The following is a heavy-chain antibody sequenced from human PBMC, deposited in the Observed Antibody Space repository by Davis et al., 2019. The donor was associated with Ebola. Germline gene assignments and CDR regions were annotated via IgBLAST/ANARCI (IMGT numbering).Heavy chain of an antibody. CDR3: ARQRRIRLGELSGHFDY. Sequence: MPGGSLRLSCAVYGGSFSGYYWSWIRQPPGKGLEWIGEINHSGSTNYNPSLKSRVTISVDTSKNQFSLKLSSVTAADTAVYYCARQRRIRLGELSGHFDYWGQGTLVTVSS. D-gene: IGHD3-16*02. CDR1: GGSFSGYY. J-gene: IGHJ4*02. CDR2: INHSGST. V-gene: IGHV4-34*01.